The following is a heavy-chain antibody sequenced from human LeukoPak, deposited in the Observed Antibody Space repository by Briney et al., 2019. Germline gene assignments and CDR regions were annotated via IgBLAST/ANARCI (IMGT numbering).Heavy chain of an antibody. CDR1: GGSISFSLYD. D-gene: IGHD3-16*01. CDR2: IYRSGST. J-gene: IGHJ4*02. CDR3: ARGGGGY. Sequence: SETLSLTCTVSGGSISFSLYDWGWIRQPPGKGLEWIGSIYRSGSTYYNPSLKSRVTISIDTSKNQFSLKMTSVTAADTAVYYCARGGGGYWGQGTLVTVSS. V-gene: IGHV4-39*01.